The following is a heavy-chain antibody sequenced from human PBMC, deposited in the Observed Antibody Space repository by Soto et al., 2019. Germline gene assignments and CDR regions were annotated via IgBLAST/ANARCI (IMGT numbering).Heavy chain of an antibody. CDR3: ARRPQPTRGIHWYFDL. Sequence: QVQLVESGGGVVQPGRSLGLSCAASGFTFNTYGMHWVRQAPGKGLEWVAAISYDGINKYYVDSVKGRFTISRDNSKNXLDVQMNSLRAEDTALYYCARRPQPTRGIHWYFDLWGRGILVTVSS. D-gene: IGHD1-26*01. CDR1: GFTFNTYG. CDR2: ISYDGINK. J-gene: IGHJ2*01. V-gene: IGHV3-30*03.